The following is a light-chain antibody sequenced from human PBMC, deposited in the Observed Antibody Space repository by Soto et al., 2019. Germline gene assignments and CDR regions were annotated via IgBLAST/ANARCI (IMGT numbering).Light chain of an antibody. J-gene: IGKJ1*01. CDR3: QQHKTYST. V-gene: IGKV1-5*01. CDR1: QSISRW. CDR2: EAS. Sequence: DIQMTQSPSTLSTSVGDRVSITCRASQSISRWLAWYQQKPGKAPKLLIYEASSLEIGVPSRFSGSGSGTEFPLTISSLQPDDFATYSCQQHKTYSTFGQGTKVEIK.